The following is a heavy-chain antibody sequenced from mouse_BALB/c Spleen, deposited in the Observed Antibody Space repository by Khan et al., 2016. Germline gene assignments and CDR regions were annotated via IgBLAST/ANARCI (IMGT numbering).Heavy chain of an antibody. D-gene: IGHD2-3*01. CDR2: IRSGGAT. V-gene: IGHV5-6-5*01. CDR3: AGSGDGYHYAVDY. J-gene: IGHJ4*01. Sequence: EVELVESGGGLVKSGGSLKLSCAASGFAFSNSVMSWVRQTPEKRLEWVASIRSGGATYYPDREKGRLTISRATATNILHLQMNRLRSEDTAMNNCAGSGDGYHYAVDYEGQGTSVAVSA. CDR1: GFAFSNSV.